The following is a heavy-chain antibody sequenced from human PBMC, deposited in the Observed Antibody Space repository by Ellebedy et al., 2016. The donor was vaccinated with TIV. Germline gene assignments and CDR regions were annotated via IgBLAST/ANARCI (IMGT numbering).Heavy chain of an antibody. V-gene: IGHV3-7*01. CDR3: SREGLEAGMDL. CDR1: GFTLTNYW. CDR2: INEDGTKK. J-gene: IGHJ6*02. Sequence: GESLKISCTASGFTLTNYWMTWVRQAPGKGLEWVANINEDGTKKHYLDSVKGRFTISRDSAGNSLYLQMNSLRAEDTAVFYCSREGLEAGMDLWGQGTTVIVSS.